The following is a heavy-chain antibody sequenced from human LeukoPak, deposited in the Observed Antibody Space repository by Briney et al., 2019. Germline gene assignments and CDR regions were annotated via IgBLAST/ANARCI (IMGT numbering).Heavy chain of an antibody. D-gene: IGHD6-19*01. CDR2: IRPNSGDT. CDR1: GYTFTGYF. Sequence: ASVKVSCKASGYTFTGYFFHLGGPAPGQGLEWMGWIRPNSGDTNYAQKFQGRVTMTRDTSISTAYMELSSLRSDDTAVYYCARLASVPGWGQGTLVTVSS. J-gene: IGHJ1*01. CDR3: ARLASVPG. V-gene: IGHV1-2*02.